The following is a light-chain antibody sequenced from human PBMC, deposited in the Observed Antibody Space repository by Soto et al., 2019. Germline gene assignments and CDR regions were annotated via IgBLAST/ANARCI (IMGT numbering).Light chain of an antibody. V-gene: IGKV1-5*01. CDR3: QQYNSYPVT. CDR2: DAS. Sequence: DIQMTQSPSTLSASVGDRVTITCRVSQSISSWLAWYQQKPGKAPKLLIYDASSLESGVPSRFSGSGSGTEFTLTISSLQPDDFATYYCQQYNSYPVTFGGGTKVEIK. CDR1: QSISSW. J-gene: IGKJ4*01.